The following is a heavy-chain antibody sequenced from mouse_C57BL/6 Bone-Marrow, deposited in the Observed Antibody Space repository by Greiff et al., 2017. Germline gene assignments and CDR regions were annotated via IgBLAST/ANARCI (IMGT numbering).Heavy chain of an antibody. Sequence: QVQLKQSGAELVRPGASVKLSCKASGYTFTSYGISWVKQRPGQGLEWIGEIYPRSGNPYYNEKFKGKATLTADKSSSTAYMELRSLTSEDSAVYFCAGVAPGYAMDYWGQGTSVTVSS. CDR3: AGVAPGYAMDY. CDR1: GYTFTSYG. J-gene: IGHJ4*01. V-gene: IGHV1-81*01. CDR2: IYPRSGNP.